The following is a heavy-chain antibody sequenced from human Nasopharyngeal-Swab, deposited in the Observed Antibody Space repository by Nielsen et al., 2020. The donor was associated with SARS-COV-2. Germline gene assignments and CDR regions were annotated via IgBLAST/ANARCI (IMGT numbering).Heavy chain of an antibody. CDR2: IYYSGST. J-gene: IGHJ6*02. CDR1: GGSISSYS. CDR3: ARDSQRRIWSGYYTYYYGMDV. D-gene: IGHD3-3*01. Sequence: SETLSLTCAVSGGSISSYSWSWIRLPPGKGLEWIGYIYYSGSTNYSPSLKSRVTISVDTSKNQFSLKLSSVTAADTAVYYCARDSQRRIWSGYYTYYYGMDVWGQGTTVTVSS. V-gene: IGHV4-59*01.